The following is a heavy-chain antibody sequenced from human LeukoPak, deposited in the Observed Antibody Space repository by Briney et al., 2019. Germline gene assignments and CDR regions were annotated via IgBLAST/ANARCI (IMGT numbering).Heavy chain of an antibody. V-gene: IGHV1-2*02. D-gene: IGHD3-22*01. CDR2: INPNSGGT. CDR1: GYTFTGYY. CDR3: AREGAYYDSSGYQNAFDI. Sequence: ASVTVSCKASGYTFTGYYMHWVRQAPGQGREWMGWINPNSGGTNYAQKCQGRVTMTRDTSISTAYMELSRLRSDDTAVYYCAREGAYYDSSGYQNAFDIWGQGTMVTVSS. J-gene: IGHJ3*02.